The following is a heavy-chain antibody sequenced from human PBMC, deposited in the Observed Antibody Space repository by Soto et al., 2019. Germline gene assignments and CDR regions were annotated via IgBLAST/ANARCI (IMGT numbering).Heavy chain of an antibody. D-gene: IGHD1-26*01. CDR2: INAGNGNT. V-gene: IGHV1-3*01. CDR1: GYTFTSYA. J-gene: IGHJ4*02. CDR3: ERSLVGATPADY. Sequence: QVQLVQSGAEVKKPGASVKVSCKASGYTFTSYAMHWVRQAPGQRLEWMGWINAGNGNTKYSQKFQGRVTITRDTSASTAYMELSSLRSEDTAVYYCERSLVGATPADYWCQGTLVTVSS.